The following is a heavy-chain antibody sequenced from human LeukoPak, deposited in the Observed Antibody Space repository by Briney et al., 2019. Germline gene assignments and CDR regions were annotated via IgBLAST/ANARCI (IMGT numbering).Heavy chain of an antibody. D-gene: IGHD2-2*01. J-gene: IGHJ4*02. CDR2: IIPIFGTA. Sequence: SVTVSCKASGGTFSSYAISWVRQAPGQGLEWMGGIIPIFGTANYAQKLQGRVTITTDESTSTAYIELSSLRSEDTAVYYCARGAGERYCSSTSCYNFDYWGQGTLVTVSS. CDR1: GGTFSSYA. CDR3: ARGAGERYCSSTSCYNFDY. V-gene: IGHV1-69*05.